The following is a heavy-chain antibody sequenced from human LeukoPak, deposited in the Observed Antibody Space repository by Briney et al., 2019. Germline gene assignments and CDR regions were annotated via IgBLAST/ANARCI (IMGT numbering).Heavy chain of an antibody. CDR3: ARDRGAGTNDAFDV. Sequence: SETLSLTCTVSGGSISSYYWSWIRQPPGKGLEWIGYIYYSGSTNYNPSLKSRVTISVDTSKNQFSLKLDSVTAADTALYYCARDRGAGTNDAFDVWGQGTMVTVSS. CDR2: IYYSGST. J-gene: IGHJ3*01. D-gene: IGHD6-19*01. V-gene: IGHV4-59*12. CDR1: GGSISSYY.